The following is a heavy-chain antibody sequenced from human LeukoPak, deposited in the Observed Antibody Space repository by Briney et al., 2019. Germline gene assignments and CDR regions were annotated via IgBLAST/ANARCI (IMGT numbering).Heavy chain of an antibody. V-gene: IGHV4-61*01. J-gene: IGHJ6*03. CDR2: IYFSGIT. D-gene: IGHD3-3*01. CDR3: ARDSGIFGYPMDV. CDR1: GGSISSSSYY. Sequence: SETLPLTCTVSGGSISSSSYYWAWIRQPPGKGLEWIGYIYFSGITNYNPSLKSRVTISVDASKKQFSLKLSSVTAADTAVYCCARDSGIFGYPMDVWGKGTTVTVSS.